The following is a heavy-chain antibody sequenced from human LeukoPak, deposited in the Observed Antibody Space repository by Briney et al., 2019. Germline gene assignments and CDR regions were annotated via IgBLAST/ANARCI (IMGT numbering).Heavy chain of an antibody. J-gene: IGHJ3*02. CDR1: GFTFSSYS. CDR3: AKKGPLVTSDAFDI. V-gene: IGHV3-21*04. D-gene: IGHD2-21*02. CDR2: ISSSSSYI. Sequence: GGSLRLSCAASGFTFSSYSMNWVRQAPGKGLEWVSSISSSSSYIYYADSVKGRFTISRDNSKNTLYLQMNSLRAEDTAVYYCAKKGPLVTSDAFDIWGQGTMVTVSS.